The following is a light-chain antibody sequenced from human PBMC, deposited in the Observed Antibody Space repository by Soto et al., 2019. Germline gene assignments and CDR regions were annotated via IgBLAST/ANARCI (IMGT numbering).Light chain of an antibody. CDR2: DVH. Sequence: QSALTQPRSVSGSPGQSVAISCTGTSNDVAGYNYVTWYQQHPGKAPKLLIFDVHKRPSGVPDRFSGSKSGNTASLTISGLQAEDEADYYCCSFAGSYYLFGLGTKLPS. CDR3: CSFAGSYYL. V-gene: IGLV2-11*01. CDR1: SNDVAGYNY. J-gene: IGLJ1*01.